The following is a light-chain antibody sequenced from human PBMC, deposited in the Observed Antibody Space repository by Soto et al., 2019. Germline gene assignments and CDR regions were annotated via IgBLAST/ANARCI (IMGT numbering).Light chain of an antibody. CDR2: GAS. J-gene: IGKJ1*01. CDR3: QQYNNWPPWT. Sequence: DIVLTQSPATLSLSPGERATLSCGASQSVSSSRLAWYQQKPALAPRLLIYGASTRATGIPARFSGSGSGTEFTLTISSLQSEDFAVYYCQQYNNWPPWTFGQGTKVDIK. V-gene: IGKV3-15*01. CDR1: QSVSSSR.